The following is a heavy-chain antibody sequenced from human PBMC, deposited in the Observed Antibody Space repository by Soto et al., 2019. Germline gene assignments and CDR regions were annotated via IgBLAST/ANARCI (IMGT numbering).Heavy chain of an antibody. Sequence: QVQLVESGGGVVQPGRSLRLSCAASGFTFSSYAMHWVRRAPGTGLEWMAVMSYDGSNKYYADSVKGRFTISRDNSKNTLYRQRNGERPEDTALDYCARDGGAYWGQGTLVIVSS. D-gene: IGHD3-16*01. V-gene: IGHV3-30-3*01. CDR1: GFTFSSYA. CDR3: ARDGGAY. J-gene: IGHJ4*02. CDR2: MSYDGSNK.